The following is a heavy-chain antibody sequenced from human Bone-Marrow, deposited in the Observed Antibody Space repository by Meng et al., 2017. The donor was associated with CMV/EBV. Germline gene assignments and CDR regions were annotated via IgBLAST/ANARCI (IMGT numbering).Heavy chain of an antibody. D-gene: IGHD6-13*01. Sequence: SETRSLTCTVSGDSTSSSSYYWGWIRQPPGKGLEWIGSIYYSGSIYYNPSLKSRVTISVDTSKNQFSLKLSSVTAADTAVYYCAKGRGRYSSSWYLFDYWGQGTLVTVSS. CDR2: IYYSGSI. CDR1: GDSTSSSSYY. V-gene: IGHV4-39*07. CDR3: AKGRGRYSSSWYLFDY. J-gene: IGHJ4*02.